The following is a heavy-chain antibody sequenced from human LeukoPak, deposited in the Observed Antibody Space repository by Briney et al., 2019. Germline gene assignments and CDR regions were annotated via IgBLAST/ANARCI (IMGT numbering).Heavy chain of an antibody. CDR2: IYYTET. Sequence: SSETLSLTCTVSGGSVSNYYWSWIRQSPGKGLEWIGYIYYTETSYNPSLKSRVTISADTSKNQFSLKLYSVTAADTAVYYCATRILGNDYWGQGTLVTVSS. CDR3: ATRILGNDY. D-gene: IGHD7-27*01. J-gene: IGHJ4*02. CDR1: GGSVSNYY. V-gene: IGHV4-59*02.